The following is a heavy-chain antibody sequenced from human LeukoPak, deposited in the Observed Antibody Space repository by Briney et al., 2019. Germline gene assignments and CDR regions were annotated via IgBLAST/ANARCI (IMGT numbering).Heavy chain of an antibody. J-gene: IGHJ5*02. CDR3: ARVYCSGGSCSNWFDP. CDR2: TYYKSKWYN. CDR1: GDSVSSNSAV. Sequence: SQTLSLTCAISGDSVSSNSAVWNWIRQSPSRVLEWLGRTYYKSKWYNDYAVSVKSRITITPATSKTQFSLQLNSVTPEDTAVYYWARVYCSGGSCSNWFDPWGQGTLVTVSS. D-gene: IGHD2-15*01. V-gene: IGHV6-1*01.